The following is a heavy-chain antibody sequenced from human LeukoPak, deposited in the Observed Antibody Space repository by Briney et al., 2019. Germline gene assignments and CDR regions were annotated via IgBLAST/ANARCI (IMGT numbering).Heavy chain of an antibody. CDR3: ARDGDTVLTRGYYYYMHV. D-gene: IGHD4-23*01. CDR1: GFTFSIYT. J-gene: IGHJ6*03. CDR2: ISTSSYI. Sequence: RGSLRLSCAASGFTFSIYTMNWVRQAPGKGLEWVSSISTSSYIYYADSVKGRFTISRDNAKKSLYLQMNGLRAEDTAVYYCARDGDTVLTRGYYYYMHVWGKGTTVTVSS. V-gene: IGHV3-21*01.